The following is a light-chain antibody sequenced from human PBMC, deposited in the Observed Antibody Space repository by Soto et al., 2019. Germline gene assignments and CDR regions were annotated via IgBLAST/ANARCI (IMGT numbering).Light chain of an antibody. CDR1: QSVSSN. J-gene: IGKJ1*01. V-gene: IGKV3-15*01. Sequence: EIVMTQSPATLSVSPGERATLSCRASQSVSSNLAWYQQKPGQASRLLIYGASTRATDVPARFSGSGSGTEFTLTISSLQSEDFAVYYCQQYNNWPETFGQGTKVEIK. CDR3: QQYNNWPET. CDR2: GAS.